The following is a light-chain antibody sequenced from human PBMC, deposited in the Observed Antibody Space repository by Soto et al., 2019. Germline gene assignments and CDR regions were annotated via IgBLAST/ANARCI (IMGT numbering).Light chain of an antibody. Sequence: EIVMTQSPATLSVSPGERATLSCRVSQSVSSNLAWYQQKPGQAPRLLIHGASTRATGIPARFSGSGSGTEFTLTISSLQSEDFAVYYCQQYNKWPPYTFGQGTKLEIK. J-gene: IGKJ2*01. V-gene: IGKV3-15*01. CDR2: GAS. CDR3: QQYNKWPPYT. CDR1: QSVSSN.